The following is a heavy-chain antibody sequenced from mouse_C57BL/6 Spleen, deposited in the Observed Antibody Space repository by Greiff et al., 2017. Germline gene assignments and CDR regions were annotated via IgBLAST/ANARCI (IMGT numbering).Heavy chain of an antibody. Sequence: QVQLQQSGAELARPGASVKLSCKASGYTFTSYGLSWVKQRTGPGLAWIGEIYPGSGNTYYNEKFKGKATLTADKSSSTAYMELRSLTSEDSAVYFCARFITTVHYAMDYWGQGTSVTVAS. CDR2: IYPGSGNT. CDR1: GYTFTSYG. V-gene: IGHV1-81*01. J-gene: IGHJ4*01. D-gene: IGHD1-1*01. CDR3: ARFITTVHYAMDY.